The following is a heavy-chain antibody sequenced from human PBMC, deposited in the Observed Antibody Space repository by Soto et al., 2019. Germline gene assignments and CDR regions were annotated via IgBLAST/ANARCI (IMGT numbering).Heavy chain of an antibody. CDR3: ARGGHVRNYYYYGMDV. V-gene: IGHV3-13*01. D-gene: IGHD3-10*01. J-gene: IGHJ6*02. CDR2: IGTAGDT. Sequence: GGSLRRSCAASGFTFSSYDMHWGRQATGKGLEWVSVIGTAGDTYYPGSVKGRFTISRENAKNSLYLQMNSLRAGATAVSYGARGGHVRNYYYYGMDVWGQGHTVTVCS. CDR1: GFTFSSYD.